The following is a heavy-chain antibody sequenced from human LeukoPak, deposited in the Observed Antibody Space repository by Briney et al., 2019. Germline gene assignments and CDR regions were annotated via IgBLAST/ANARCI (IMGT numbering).Heavy chain of an antibody. CDR1: DGSIRSYH. V-gene: IGHV4-4*07. J-gene: IGHJ2*01. D-gene: IGHD3-22*01. Sequence: PSETLSLTCTVSDGSIRSYHWSWIRQPAGKGLEWIGFIYTSGSTNYNPSLKSRVTMSVDTSKNQFSLKLSSVTAADTAVYYCAREKIYIYYDSSGYYHHWYFDLWGRGTLVTVSS. CDR2: IYTSGST. CDR3: AREKIYIYYDSSGYYHHWYFDL.